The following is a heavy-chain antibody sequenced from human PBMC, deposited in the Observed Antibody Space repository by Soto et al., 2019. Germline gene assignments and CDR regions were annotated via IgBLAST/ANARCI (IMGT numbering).Heavy chain of an antibody. V-gene: IGHV3-23*01. J-gene: IGHJ4*02. CDR1: GFTLKNYA. CDR2: ISGSGGST. CDR3: AKWYCSGGSCYPTFDS. Sequence: EVQLLESGGGFVQPGGSLRLSCAGSGFTLKNYAMSWVRQAPGKGLEWVSGISGSGGSTYYTDSEKGRFTMSRDNSKNTLYLQMNSLRAEDTAVYYCAKWYCSGGSCYPTFDSWGQGTLVTVSS. D-gene: IGHD2-15*01.